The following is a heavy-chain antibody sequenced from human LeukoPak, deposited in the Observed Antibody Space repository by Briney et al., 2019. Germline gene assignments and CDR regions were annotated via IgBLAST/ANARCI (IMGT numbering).Heavy chain of an antibody. D-gene: IGHD3-9*01. Sequence: SETLSLTCTVSGASISAYYWSWFRQPTGRGLEWIGYIYYTGNTNYNPSLKSRVTISVDTAKKQVSLHLTSVTAADTAVYYCARADFDWKPKYDYWGRGVLVTVSS. CDR3: ARADFDWKPKYDY. V-gene: IGHV4-59*01. J-gene: IGHJ4*02. CDR1: GASISAYY. CDR2: IYYTGNT.